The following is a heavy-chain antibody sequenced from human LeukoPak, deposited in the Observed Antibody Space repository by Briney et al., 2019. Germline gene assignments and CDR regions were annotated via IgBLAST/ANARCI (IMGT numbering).Heavy chain of an antibody. Sequence: GGSLRLSCAASGFTFRIYAMTWVRQAPGKGLEWVSAISGSGGSTYYADSVKGRFTISRDNSKNTLYLQMNSLRAEDTAVYYCAKKSAYYDSSGYHFDYWGQGTLVTVSS. V-gene: IGHV3-23*01. CDR1: GFTFRIYA. D-gene: IGHD3-22*01. CDR3: AKKSAYYDSSGYHFDY. CDR2: ISGSGGST. J-gene: IGHJ4*02.